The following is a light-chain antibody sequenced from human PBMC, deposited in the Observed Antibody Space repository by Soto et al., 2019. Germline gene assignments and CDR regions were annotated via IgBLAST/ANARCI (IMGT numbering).Light chain of an antibody. CDR2: KTS. V-gene: IGKV1-5*03. J-gene: IGKJ2*01. Sequence: DIQMTQSPSTLSASVGDRVTITCRASQSLSGWLAWYQQKPGKAPKLLIYKTSTLASGVPSRFSGSGSGTQLPLTINSLQPDDFATYYCLQYNSLYTFGQGTKLEIK. CDR3: LQYNSLYT. CDR1: QSLSGW.